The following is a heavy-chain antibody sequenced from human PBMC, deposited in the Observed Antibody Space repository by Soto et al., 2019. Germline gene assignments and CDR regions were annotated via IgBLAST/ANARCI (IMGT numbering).Heavy chain of an antibody. CDR1: GLTFSRHA. CDR3: VTDYYGMDV. J-gene: IGHJ6*02. CDR2: ISSDGGST. V-gene: IGHV3-64D*08. Sequence: GGSLRLSCSASGLTFSRHAMHWVRQAPGKGLEYLSAISSDGGSTYYADSVKGRFTISRDNSKNTLYLQVSSLRAEDTAVYYCVTDYYGMDVWGQGTTVTVSS.